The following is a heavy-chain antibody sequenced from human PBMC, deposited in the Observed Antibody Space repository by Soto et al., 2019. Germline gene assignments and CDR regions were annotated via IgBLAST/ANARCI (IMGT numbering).Heavy chain of an antibody. Sequence: QLQLQESGPGLVKPSETLSLTCTVSGGSISSSSFHWGWIRQPPGKGLEWIGSIYYSGSTYYSPPLKSRGTIPVDTSKNQFSLKLSSVTAADTAVYYCARRERAAGTDWWFDPWGQGTLVTVSS. CDR1: GGSISSSSFH. CDR3: ARRERAAGTDWWFDP. D-gene: IGHD6-13*01. J-gene: IGHJ5*02. CDR2: IYYSGST. V-gene: IGHV4-39*01.